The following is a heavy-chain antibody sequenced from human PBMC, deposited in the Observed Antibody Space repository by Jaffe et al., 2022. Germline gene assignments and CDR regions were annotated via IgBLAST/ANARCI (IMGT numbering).Heavy chain of an antibody. Sequence: QVHLVESGGGVVQPGGSLTLSCAASGFTFNNFFMHWVRQAPGKGLEWVAFIGSDGTYRYYPDSVRGRFTVSRDNAKNTLYLQMNNLRSADTAIYYCAGNWNYGSDYWGQGTLVTVSS. D-gene: IGHD1-7*01. CDR1: GFTFNNFF. CDR3: AGNWNYGSDY. V-gene: IGHV3-30*02. J-gene: IGHJ4*02. CDR2: IGSDGTYR.